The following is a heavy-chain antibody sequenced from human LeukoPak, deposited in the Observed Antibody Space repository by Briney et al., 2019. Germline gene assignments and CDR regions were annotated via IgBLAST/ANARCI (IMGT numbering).Heavy chain of an antibody. CDR1: ELIVSNND. Sequence: PTGGSLRLSCAASELIVSNNDISWVRQARGKGLEWVSIMYSGGATYYADSVKGRFTVSRDNSKNTLYLLMNSLRAEDTAVYHCARARGYTIEYWGQGILVTVSS. CDR3: ARARGYTIEY. J-gene: IGHJ4*02. V-gene: IGHV3-53*01. D-gene: IGHD5-12*01. CDR2: MYSGGAT.